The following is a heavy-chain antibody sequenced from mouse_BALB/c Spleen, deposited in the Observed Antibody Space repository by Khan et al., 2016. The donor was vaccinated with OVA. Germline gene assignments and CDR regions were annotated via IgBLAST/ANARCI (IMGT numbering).Heavy chain of an antibody. CDR1: GYAFTTYY. D-gene: IGHD2-4*01. V-gene: IGHV1S56*01. J-gene: IGHJ4*01. Sequence: QVQLKQSGPELVKPGASLRISCKASGYAFTTYYIHWVRQRPGQGLEWIGWIYPGNVNTKYNEKFKGKATLPADQSSSTVYMQLISLTSEDSAVYFCARDDYFVGDAMDYWGQGTSVTVSS. CDR3: ARDDYFVGDAMDY. CDR2: IYPGNVNT.